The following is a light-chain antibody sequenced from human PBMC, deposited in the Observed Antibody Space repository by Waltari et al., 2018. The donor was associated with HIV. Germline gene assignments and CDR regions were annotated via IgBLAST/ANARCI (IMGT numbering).Light chain of an antibody. CDR2: GNT. V-gene: IGLV1-40*01. Sequence: QSVVTQPPSVSGAPGQTVAISCTGSSSNTGPGYDVHCYQPFPGAPPKVVIYGNTNRPSGVPDRFSGSKSGSAASLVIAGLQADDEAEYYCQSYDKSLSGWVFGGGTKVTVL. J-gene: IGLJ3*02. CDR3: QSYDKSLSGWV. CDR1: SSNTGPGYD.